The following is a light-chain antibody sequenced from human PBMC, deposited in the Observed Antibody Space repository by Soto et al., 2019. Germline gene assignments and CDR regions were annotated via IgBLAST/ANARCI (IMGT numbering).Light chain of an antibody. J-gene: IGKJ1*01. CDR1: QSISSW. V-gene: IGKV1-5*03. Sequence: QMSQSPSTLSASVGGRVTLPCRASQSISSWLAWYQQKPGKAPKLLIYKASSLESGVPSRFSGSGSGTEFTLTISSLQPDDFATYYCQQYNSYSFGQGTKVDIK. CDR3: QQYNSYS. CDR2: KAS.